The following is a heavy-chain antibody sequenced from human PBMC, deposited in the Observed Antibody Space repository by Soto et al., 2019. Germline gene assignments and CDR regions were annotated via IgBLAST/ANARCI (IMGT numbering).Heavy chain of an antibody. J-gene: IGHJ4*02. CDR2: IKSETDGGTT. V-gene: IGHV3-15*07. Sequence: EVQLVESGGGLVKPGGSLRLSCAASGFTFSNAWMNWVRQAPGKGLEWVGRIKSETDGGTTDYAAPVKGRFTISRDDSKNTLYLQMNSLKTEDTAVYYCTTDDGYSYGLDYFDYWGQGTLVTVSS. CDR3: TTDDGYSYGLDYFDY. CDR1: GFTFSNAW. D-gene: IGHD5-18*01.